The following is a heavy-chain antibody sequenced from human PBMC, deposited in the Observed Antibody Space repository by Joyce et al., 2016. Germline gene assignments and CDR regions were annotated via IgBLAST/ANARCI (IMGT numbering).Heavy chain of an antibody. J-gene: IGHJ4*02. CDR3: ASSAGSYSQFDH. CDR1: GDTISSGGYY. V-gene: IGHV4-31*03. Sequence: QVQLQESGPGLVRPSQTLSLTCNVSGDTISSGGYYWSWIRQHPGKGLEWLGYIYHIGSTLYNPSLESRLTISVDMSKNQFFLNLNSVTAADTAVYYCASSAGSYSQFDHWGQGTLVTVSS. CDR2: IYHIGST. D-gene: IGHD1-26*01.